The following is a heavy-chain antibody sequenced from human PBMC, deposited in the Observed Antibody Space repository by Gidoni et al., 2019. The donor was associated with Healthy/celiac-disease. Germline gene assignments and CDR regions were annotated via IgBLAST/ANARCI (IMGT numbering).Heavy chain of an antibody. CDR2: IYYRGST. V-gene: IGHV4-59*01. D-gene: IGHD3-22*01. J-gene: IGHJ3*02. CDR3: ARDRFSPDYYDSSGSTLGAFDI. CDR1: GGSISSYY. Sequence: QVQLQESGPGLVKPSETLSLTCTVSGGSISSYYWSWIRQPPGKGLEWIGYIYYRGSTNYNPSLKSRVTISVDTSKNQFSLKLSSVTAADTAVYYCARDRFSPDYYDSSGSTLGAFDIWGQGTMVTVSS.